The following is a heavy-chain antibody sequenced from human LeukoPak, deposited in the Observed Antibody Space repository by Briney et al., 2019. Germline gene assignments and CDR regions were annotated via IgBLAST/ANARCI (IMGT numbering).Heavy chain of an antibody. V-gene: IGHV4-59*08. CDR3: ARVVATITSWFDP. Sequence: GYIYYSGSTNYTPSLKSRVTISVDTSKNQFSLKLSSVTAADTAVYYCARVVATITSWFDPWGQGTLVTVSS. J-gene: IGHJ5*02. D-gene: IGHD5-12*01. CDR2: IYYSGST.